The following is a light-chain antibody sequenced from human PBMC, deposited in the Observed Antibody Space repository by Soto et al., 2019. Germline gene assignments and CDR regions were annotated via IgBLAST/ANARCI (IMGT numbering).Light chain of an antibody. CDR3: QTWGTGIRV. Sequence: QLVLTQSPSASASLGASVKLTCTLSSWHSSYAIAWHQQQPEKGPRYLMKLNSDGSHSKGDGIPDRFSGSSSGAERYLTISSLQSEDEADYYCQTWGTGIRVFGVGTKLTVL. V-gene: IGLV4-69*01. CDR1: SWHSSYA. CDR2: LNSDGSH. J-gene: IGLJ3*02.